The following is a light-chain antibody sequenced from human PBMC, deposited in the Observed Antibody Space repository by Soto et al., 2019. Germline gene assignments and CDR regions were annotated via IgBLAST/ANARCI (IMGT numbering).Light chain of an antibody. CDR3: QQRSNWPPLT. CDR1: QTVSTY. V-gene: IGKV3-11*01. Sequence: LVLTQSPATLSLSPGERATLSCRVSQTVSTYLAWYQQKPGQAPRLLIYDASNRATGIPARFSGSGSGTDFTLTISSLEPEDFAVYYCQQRSNWPPLTFGGGTKVDIK. CDR2: DAS. J-gene: IGKJ4*01.